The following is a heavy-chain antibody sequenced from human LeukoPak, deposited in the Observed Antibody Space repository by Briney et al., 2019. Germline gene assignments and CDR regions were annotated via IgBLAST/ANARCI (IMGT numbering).Heavy chain of an antibody. J-gene: IGHJ4*02. V-gene: IGHV3-74*01. CDR1: GFTFSSYW. Sequence: GGSLRLSCAASGFTFSSYWMHWVRQAPGKGLVWVSRINSDGSSTSYADSVKGRFTISGDNAKNTLYLQMNSLRAEDTAVYYCARSGFFSLYFDYWGQGTLVTVSS. CDR2: INSDGSST. CDR3: ARSGFFSLYFDY. D-gene: IGHD5-12*01.